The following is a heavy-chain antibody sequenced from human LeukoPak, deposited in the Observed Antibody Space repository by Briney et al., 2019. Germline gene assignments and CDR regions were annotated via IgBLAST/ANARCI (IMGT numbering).Heavy chain of an antibody. CDR3: AGSLGYCTSNVCYLKY. J-gene: IGHJ4*02. Sequence: SETLSLTCTVSGGSISSYYWTWIRQPPGKGLEWIGYIYYSGSTNYNPSLKSRVTISVDTSKNQFSLKLSSVTAADTAVYYCAGSLGYCTSNVCYLKYWGQGTLVTVSS. CDR1: GGSISSYY. V-gene: IGHV4-59*01. D-gene: IGHD2-8*01. CDR2: IYYSGST.